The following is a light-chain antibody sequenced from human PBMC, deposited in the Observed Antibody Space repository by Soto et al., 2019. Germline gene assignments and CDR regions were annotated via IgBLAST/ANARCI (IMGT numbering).Light chain of an antibody. V-gene: IGKV3D-7*01. J-gene: IGKJ3*01. Sequence: EIVMTQSPATLSLSPGERATRSCRASQSVSSSYLSWYQQKPGQAPRLLIYGASTRATGIPARFSGSGSGTDFTLTISSLQPEDFAVYYCQQDYNLSTFGPGTKVDIK. CDR2: GAS. CDR3: QQDYNLST. CDR1: QSVSSSY.